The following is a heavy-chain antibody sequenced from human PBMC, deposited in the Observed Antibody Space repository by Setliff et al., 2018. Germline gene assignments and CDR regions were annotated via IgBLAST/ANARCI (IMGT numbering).Heavy chain of an antibody. D-gene: IGHD1-26*01. J-gene: IGHJ4*02. CDR1: GGTFINYA. CDR2: IIPIFGTA. Sequence: SVKVSCKASGGTFINYAISWVRQAPGQGLEWMGGIIPIFGTANYAQKFQGRVTITADESTSIAYMELSSLRSEDTAVYYCARVSRTIVAARGFDYWGQGTLVTVSS. CDR3: ARVSRTIVAARGFDY. V-gene: IGHV1-69*13.